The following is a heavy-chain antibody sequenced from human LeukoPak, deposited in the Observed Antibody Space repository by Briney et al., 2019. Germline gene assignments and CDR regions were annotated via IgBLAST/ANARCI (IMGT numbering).Heavy chain of an antibody. V-gene: IGHV1-2*02. Sequence: ASVKVSCKASGGTFSSYAISWVRQAPGQGLEWMGWINPNSGGTNYAQKFQGRVTMTRDTSISTAYRELSRLRSDDTAVYYCARAFGYSSGWPFDYWGQGTLVTVSS. CDR2: INPNSGGT. J-gene: IGHJ4*02. D-gene: IGHD6-19*01. CDR3: ARAFGYSSGWPFDY. CDR1: GGTFSSYA.